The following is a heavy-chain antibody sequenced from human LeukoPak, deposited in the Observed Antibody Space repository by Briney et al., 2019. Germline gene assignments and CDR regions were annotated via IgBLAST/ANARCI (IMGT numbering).Heavy chain of an antibody. CDR2: ISAYNGNT. CDR3: ARTITYYYDSSGYYSS. V-gene: IGHV1-18*04. Sequence: ASVKVSCKASGYTFTGYYMHWVRQAPGQGLEWMGWISAYNGNTNYAQKLQGRVTMTTDTSTSTAYMELRSLRSDDTAVYYCARTITYYYDSSGYYSSWGQGTLVTVSS. J-gene: IGHJ5*02. D-gene: IGHD3-22*01. CDR1: GYTFTGYY.